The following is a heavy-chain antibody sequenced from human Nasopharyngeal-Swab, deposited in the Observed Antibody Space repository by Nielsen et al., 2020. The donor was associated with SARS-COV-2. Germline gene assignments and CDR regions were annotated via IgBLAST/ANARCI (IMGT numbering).Heavy chain of an antibody. CDR3: ARVPYDILHFRGGMDV. Sequence: VRQAPGKGLEWVSYISSSGSTIYYADSVKGRFTISRHNSKNTLYLQMNGLRAEDTAVYYCARVPYDILHFRGGMDVWGQGTTVTVSS. J-gene: IGHJ6*02. V-gene: IGHV3-48*01. CDR2: ISSSGSTI. D-gene: IGHD3-9*01.